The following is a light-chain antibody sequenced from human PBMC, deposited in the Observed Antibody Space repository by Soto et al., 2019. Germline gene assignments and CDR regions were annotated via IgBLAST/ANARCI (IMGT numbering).Light chain of an antibody. CDR3: QQYGTSPWP. V-gene: IGKV3-20*01. J-gene: IGKJ1*01. CDR2: GAS. CDR1: QSISSSY. Sequence: EIVLTQSKGTLSLSPGEIATLSCRASQSISSSYLAWYQQKPGQAPRLLIYGASSRATGIPARISGSGSGTDFTLTISRREAEDFALYYCQQYGTSPWPFGQGTKVEIK.